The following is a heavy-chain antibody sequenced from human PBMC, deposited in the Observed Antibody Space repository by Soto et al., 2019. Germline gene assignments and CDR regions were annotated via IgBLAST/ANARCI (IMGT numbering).Heavy chain of an antibody. CDR2: IIPIFGTA. CDR1: GYTFTSYG. CDR3: ASSLPDITMVRGVISNIYYYYGMDV. Sequence: SVKVSCKASGYTFTSYGISWVRQAPGQGLEWMGGIIPIFGTANYAQKFQGRVTITADESTSTAYMELSSLRSEDTAVYYCASSLPDITMVRGVISNIYYYYGMDVWGQGTTVTVSS. D-gene: IGHD3-10*01. V-gene: IGHV1-69*13. J-gene: IGHJ6*02.